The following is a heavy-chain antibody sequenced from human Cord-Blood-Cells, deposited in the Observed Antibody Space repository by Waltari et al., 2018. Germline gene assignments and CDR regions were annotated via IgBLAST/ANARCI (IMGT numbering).Heavy chain of an antibody. Sequence: QLQLQESGPGLVKPSETPSLTCTVSGGSSSSSSYHWGRIRQPPGKGLEWIGSIYYSGRTYYNPSLESRVTISVDTSKNQFSLKLSSVTAADTAVYYCARQDSSSWYWFDPWGQGTLVTVSS. CDR2: IYYSGRT. CDR1: GGSSSSSSYH. D-gene: IGHD6-13*01. J-gene: IGHJ5*02. V-gene: IGHV4-39*07. CDR3: ARQDSSSWYWFDP.